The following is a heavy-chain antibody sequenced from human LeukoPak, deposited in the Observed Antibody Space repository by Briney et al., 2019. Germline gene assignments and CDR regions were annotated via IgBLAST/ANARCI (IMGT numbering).Heavy chain of an antibody. CDR1: GFTFSSYA. Sequence: QAGGSLRLSCAASGFTFSSYAMSWVRQAPGKGLEWVSAISGSGGSTYYADSVKGRFTISRDNSKNTLYLQMNSLRAEDTAVYYCAKDRYEKWELGHNWFDPWGQGTLVTVSS. J-gene: IGHJ5*02. V-gene: IGHV3-23*01. CDR2: ISGSGGST. CDR3: AKDRYEKWELGHNWFDP. D-gene: IGHD1-26*01.